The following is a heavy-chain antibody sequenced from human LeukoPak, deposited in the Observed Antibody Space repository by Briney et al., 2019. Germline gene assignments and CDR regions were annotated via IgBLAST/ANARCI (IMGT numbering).Heavy chain of an antibody. Sequence: GGSLRLSCTASGFTFGDYAMSWVRQAPGKGLEWVGFIRSKAYGGTTEYAASVKGRFTISRDDSKSIAYLQMNSLKTEDTAVYYCTRDFYHYGYFSANFDYWGQGTLVTVSS. V-gene: IGHV3-49*04. CDR2: IRSKAYGGTT. J-gene: IGHJ4*02. D-gene: IGHD5-18*01. CDR1: GFTFGDYA. CDR3: TRDFYHYGYFSANFDY.